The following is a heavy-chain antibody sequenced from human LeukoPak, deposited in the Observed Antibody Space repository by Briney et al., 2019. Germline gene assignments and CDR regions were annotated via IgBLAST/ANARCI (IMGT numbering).Heavy chain of an antibody. D-gene: IGHD3-10*01. J-gene: IGHJ3*01. CDR2: IYYSGST. CDR1: GDSVNDYY. Sequence: SETLSLTCTVSGDSVNDYYWNWIRQPPGKGLEWIGYIYYSGSTDYNPSLKRRVTMSVDTSKNPSTLKLNSVTAADTAVYYCARGGARGSSAFDVWGQGTMVFVSA. CDR3: ARGGARGSSAFDV. V-gene: IGHV4-59*02.